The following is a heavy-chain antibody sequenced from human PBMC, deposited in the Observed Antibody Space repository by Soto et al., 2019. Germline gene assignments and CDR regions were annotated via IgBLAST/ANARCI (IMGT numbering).Heavy chain of an antibody. CDR2: IVASSGTT. D-gene: IGHD3-3*01. CDR3: ARGSDIWNGYLT. Sequence: GGSLRLSCAVSGFTLANYAVSWVRQAPGKGLEWVSGIVASSGTTYHADSVKGRFTMSRDISKNTLYLQMNGLRVEDTAVYYCARGSDIWNGYLTWGQGTLVTVSS. CDR1: GFTLANYA. J-gene: IGHJ5*01. V-gene: IGHV3-23*01.